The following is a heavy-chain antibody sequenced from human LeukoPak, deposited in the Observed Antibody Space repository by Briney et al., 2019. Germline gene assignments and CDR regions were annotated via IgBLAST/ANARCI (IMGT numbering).Heavy chain of an antibody. Sequence: SETLSLTCTVSGGSISSYYWSWIRQPAGKGLEWIGRIYTSGSTNYNPSLKSRVTISVDTSKNQFSLKLSSVTAADTALYYCARGGYCSGGNCYSGDNWFDPWGQGTLVTVSS. V-gene: IGHV4-4*07. CDR2: IYTSGST. J-gene: IGHJ5*02. D-gene: IGHD2-15*01. CDR3: ARGGYCSGGNCYSGDNWFDP. CDR1: GGSISSYY.